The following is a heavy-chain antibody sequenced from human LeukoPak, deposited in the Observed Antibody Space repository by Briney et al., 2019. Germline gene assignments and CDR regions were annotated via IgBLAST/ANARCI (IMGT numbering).Heavy chain of an antibody. CDR1: GFTFSSYS. Sequence: GGSLGLSCAASGFTFSSYSMNWVRQAPGKGLEWVSSISSSSSYIYYADSVKGRFTISRDNAKNSLYLQMNSLRAEDTAVYYCAREVRLNNWFDPWGQGTLVTVSS. V-gene: IGHV3-21*01. J-gene: IGHJ5*02. D-gene: IGHD1-1*01. CDR3: AREVRLNNWFDP. CDR2: ISSSSSYI.